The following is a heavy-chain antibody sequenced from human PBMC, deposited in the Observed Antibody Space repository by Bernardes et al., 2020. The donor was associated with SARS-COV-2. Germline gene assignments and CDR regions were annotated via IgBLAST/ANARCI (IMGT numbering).Heavy chain of an antibody. CDR3: ARGRFLEWLFDFDY. V-gene: IGHV1-18*01. D-gene: IGHD3-3*01. CDR1: GYTFTSYG. CDR2: NSAYNGNT. J-gene: IGHJ4*02. Sequence: ASEKVSCKASGYTFTSYGISWVRQAPGQGLEWMGWNSAYNGNTNYAQKLQGRVTMTTDTSTSTAYMGLRSLRSDDTAVYYCARGRFLEWLFDFDYWGQGTLVTVSS.